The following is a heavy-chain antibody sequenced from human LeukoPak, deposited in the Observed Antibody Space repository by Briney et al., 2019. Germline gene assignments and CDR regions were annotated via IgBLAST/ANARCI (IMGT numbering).Heavy chain of an antibody. J-gene: IGHJ4*02. Sequence: GGSLRLSCAASRFTFSRYGMHWVRQAPGKGLEWVALISFDGSNKYYADSVKGRFTISRDNSKNTLYLQMNSLRAEDTAVYYCARDREMATILFDYWGQGTPVTVSS. D-gene: IGHD5-24*01. CDR2: ISFDGSNK. V-gene: IGHV3-30*03. CDR1: RFTFSRYG. CDR3: ARDREMATILFDY.